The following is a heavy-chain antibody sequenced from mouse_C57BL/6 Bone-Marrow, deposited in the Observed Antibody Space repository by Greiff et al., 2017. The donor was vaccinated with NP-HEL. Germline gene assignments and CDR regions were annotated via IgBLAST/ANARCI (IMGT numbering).Heavy chain of an antibody. Sequence: QVQLQQPGAELVKPGASVKLSCKASGYTFTSYWMHWVKQRPGQGLEWIGMIHPNSGSTNYNEKFKSKATLTVDKSSSTAYMQLSSLTSDDSAVYYCARFYDGYYWYFDVWGTGTTVTVSS. CDR1: GYTFTSYW. J-gene: IGHJ1*03. CDR3: ARFYDGYYWYFDV. V-gene: IGHV1-64*01. CDR2: IHPNSGST. D-gene: IGHD2-3*01.